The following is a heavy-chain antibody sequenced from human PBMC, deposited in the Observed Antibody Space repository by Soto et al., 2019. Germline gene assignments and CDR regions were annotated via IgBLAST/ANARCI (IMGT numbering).Heavy chain of an antibody. CDR3: ASEYCGGDCYSAARYGMDV. D-gene: IGHD2-21*02. CDR2: INAGNGNT. CDR1: GYTFSSYA. Sequence: QVQLVQSGAEVKKPGASVKVSCKASGYTFSSYAMHWVRQAPGQRLEWMGWINAGNGNTKYSQKFQVRVTITRDTSASTAYMELSSLRSEDTAVYYCASEYCGGDCYSAARYGMDVWGQGTTVTVSS. J-gene: IGHJ6*02. V-gene: IGHV1-3*01.